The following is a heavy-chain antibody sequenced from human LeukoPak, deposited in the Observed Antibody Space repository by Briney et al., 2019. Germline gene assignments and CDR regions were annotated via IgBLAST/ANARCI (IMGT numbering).Heavy chain of an antibody. CDR3: AFYGSGTYYAFDI. CDR1: GGSFSSTSYY. J-gene: IGHJ3*02. CDR2: LYYSGSI. D-gene: IGHD3-10*01. Sequence: PSETLSHTCTVSGGSFSSTSYYWGWIRQPPGKGLEWIGSLYYSGSIYYNPSLKSRVTISVDTSKIHFSLKLSSVTAADTAVYYCAFYGSGTYYAFDIWGQGTMVTVSS. V-gene: IGHV4-39*02.